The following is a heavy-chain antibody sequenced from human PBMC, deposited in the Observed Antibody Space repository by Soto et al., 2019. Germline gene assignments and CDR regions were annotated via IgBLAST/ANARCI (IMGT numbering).Heavy chain of an antibody. CDR2: ISGDAHDT. Sequence: EVHLLESAGGLVQPGGSLRISCAASGFVFSDYAMSWVRQAPGKGLEWLSAISGDAHDTYYAASVKGRFTISRYNSKNTLYLQMDSLRVEDTARYYCVKDATPPFSVWGRGTLVTVSS. J-gene: IGHJ4*02. CDR1: GFVFSDYA. V-gene: IGHV3-23*01. CDR3: VKDATPPFSV. D-gene: IGHD3-3*02.